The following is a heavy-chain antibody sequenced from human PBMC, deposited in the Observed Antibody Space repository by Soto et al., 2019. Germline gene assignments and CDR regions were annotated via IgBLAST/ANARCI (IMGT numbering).Heavy chain of an antibody. CDR3: ARYRREAVAGYTLDN. Sequence: SETLSLTCTVSGDSIRSGNHYWSWIRQPPGKGLEWIGYIYYSGSTYYSPSLKSRVTISVDTSKSQFSLKVNSMTAADTAVYYCARYRREAVAGYTLDNWGQGILVTVSS. V-gene: IGHV4-30-4*02. CDR1: GDSIRSGNHY. J-gene: IGHJ4*02. CDR2: IYYSGST. D-gene: IGHD6-13*01.